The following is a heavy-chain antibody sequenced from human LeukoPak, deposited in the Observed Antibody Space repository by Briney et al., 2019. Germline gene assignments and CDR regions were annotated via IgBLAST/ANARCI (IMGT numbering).Heavy chain of an antibody. D-gene: IGHD1-1*01. CDR2: IRSKAYGETA. CDR1: GFTFGDYA. J-gene: IGHJ4*02. Sequence: GSLRLSCTASGFTFGDYAMSWIRQAPGKGLEWVGFIRSKAYGETADYAASVKGRFTISRDDCKAIAYLQMNSLKTEDTAVYHCTRDRGAYNLYDYWGQGTLVTVSS. CDR3: TRDRGAYNLYDY. V-gene: IGHV3-49*03.